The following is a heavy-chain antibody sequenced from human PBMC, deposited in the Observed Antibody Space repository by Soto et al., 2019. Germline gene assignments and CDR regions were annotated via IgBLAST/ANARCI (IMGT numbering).Heavy chain of an antibody. Sequence: AGGSLRLSCAASGFTLSRKGMHWVRQAPGKGLEWVAVISYDGSNKYYGDSVKGRFTISRDNSKNTVSLQMNSLRAEDTAVYYCAKDALTVAGPQRGSLDVWGQGTTVTVSS. CDR3: AKDALTVAGPQRGSLDV. V-gene: IGHV3-30*18. CDR2: ISYDGSNK. D-gene: IGHD6-19*01. CDR1: GFTLSRKG. J-gene: IGHJ6*02.